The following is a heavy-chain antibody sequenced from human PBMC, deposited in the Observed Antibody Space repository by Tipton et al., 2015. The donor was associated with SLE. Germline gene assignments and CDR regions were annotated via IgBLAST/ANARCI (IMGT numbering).Heavy chain of an antibody. D-gene: IGHD3-22*01. Sequence: TLSLTCTVSGGSISGHYWSWIRQPPGKGLGWIGYIYYSGSTNYNPSLKSRLTISLDTSKNQFSLKLSSVTAADTAVYYCARDSGYYYLGYFQHWGQGTLVTVSS. CDR2: IYYSGST. CDR3: ARDSGYYYLGYFQH. J-gene: IGHJ1*01. V-gene: IGHV4-59*11. CDR1: GGSISGHY.